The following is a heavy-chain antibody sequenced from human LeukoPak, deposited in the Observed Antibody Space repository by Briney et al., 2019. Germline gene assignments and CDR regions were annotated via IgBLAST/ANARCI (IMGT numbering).Heavy chain of an antibody. Sequence: GGSLRLSCAASGFTFSSYWMSWVRQAPGKGLEWVANIKQDGSEKYYVDSVKGRFTISRDNAKNSLYLQMNSLRAEDTAVYYCAKTTLGYPIDYWGQGTLVTVSS. D-gene: IGHD1-14*01. CDR3: AKTTLGYPIDY. CDR2: IKQDGSEK. CDR1: GFTFSSYW. J-gene: IGHJ4*02. V-gene: IGHV3-7*03.